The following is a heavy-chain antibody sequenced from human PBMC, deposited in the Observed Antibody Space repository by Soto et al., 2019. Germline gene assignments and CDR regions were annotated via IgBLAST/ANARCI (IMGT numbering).Heavy chain of an antibody. CDR2: IYSGGST. D-gene: IGHD3-16*01. J-gene: IGHJ6*02. V-gene: IGHV3-66*01. Sequence: GESLKISCAASGFTVSSNYMSWVRQAPGKGLEWVSVIYSGGSTYYADSVKGRVTISSHNSKNTLYLQMNSLRAEDTAVDYGARGGSYYCYGMDVWGQGTTVTVSS. CDR1: GFTVSSNY. CDR3: ARGGSYYCYGMDV.